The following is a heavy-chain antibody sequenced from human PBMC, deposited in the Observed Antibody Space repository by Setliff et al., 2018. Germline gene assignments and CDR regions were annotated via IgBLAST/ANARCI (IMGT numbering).Heavy chain of an antibody. CDR1: GFTLSGSA. CDR3: TRPRPRSGRDTYYFDY. CDR2: IRSKANSYAT. J-gene: IGHJ4*02. Sequence: GGSLRLSCAASGFTLSGSAVHWVRQASGKGLEWVGRIRSKANSYATVSAASVKGRFTISRDDSKNTAYLQMNSLKTEDTAVYYCTRPRPRSGRDTYYFDYWGLGALVTVSS. V-gene: IGHV3-73*01.